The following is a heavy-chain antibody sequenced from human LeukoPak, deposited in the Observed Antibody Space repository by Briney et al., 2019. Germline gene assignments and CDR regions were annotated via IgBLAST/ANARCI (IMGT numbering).Heavy chain of an antibody. Sequence: ASVKVSCKASGYTFSSYGSSWVRQAPGQGLEWMGGIIPIFGTANYAQKFQGRVTITADESTSTAYMELSSLRSEDTAVYYCARDVPYYYGSGSYYSPVGFDPWGQGTLVTVSS. V-gene: IGHV1-69*13. D-gene: IGHD3-10*01. CDR1: GYTFSSYG. J-gene: IGHJ5*02. CDR3: ARDVPYYYGSGSYYSPVGFDP. CDR2: IIPIFGTA.